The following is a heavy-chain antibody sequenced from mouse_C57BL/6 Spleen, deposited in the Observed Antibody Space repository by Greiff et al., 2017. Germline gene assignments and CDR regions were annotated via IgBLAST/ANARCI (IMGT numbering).Heavy chain of an antibody. Sequence: VQLQQSGAELVKPGASVKLSCKASGYTFTSSWMHWVKQRPGQGLEWIGMIHPNSGNTNYNEKFKSKATLTVDKSSSTAYMQLSSLTSEDSAVYYCARRGVYYAMDYWGQGTSVTVSS. CDR2: IHPNSGNT. CDR3: ARRGVYYAMDY. J-gene: IGHJ4*01. V-gene: IGHV1-64*01. CDR1: GYTFTSSW.